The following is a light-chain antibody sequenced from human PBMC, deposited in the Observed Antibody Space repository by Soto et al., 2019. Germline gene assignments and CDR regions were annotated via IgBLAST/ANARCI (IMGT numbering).Light chain of an antibody. J-gene: IGKJ4*01. CDR1: QSVTSNS. CDR3: QQYGSSPLLT. Sequence: EIVLTQSPDTLSLSPGDRATLSCRASQSVTSNSLAWYQQKPGQAPRLLIYGAAIRATGIPDRLSGSGAGTDFTLTISSREPEDVAVYHCQQYGSSPLLTFGGGTTVDIK. CDR2: GAA. V-gene: IGKV3-20*01.